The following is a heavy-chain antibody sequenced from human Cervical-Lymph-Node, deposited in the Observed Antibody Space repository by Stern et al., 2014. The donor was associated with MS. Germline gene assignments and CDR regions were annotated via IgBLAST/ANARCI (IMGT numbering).Heavy chain of an antibody. V-gene: IGHV1-18*01. CDR3: TRDRGIMGTTTGDY. J-gene: IGHJ4*02. CDR2: ISVYNGNI. Sequence: VQLVQSGAEVKKPGASVKVSCKASGFTFSNYGLSWVRQAPGQGLEWMGWISVYNGNIDFAQKFQVRLTMTTDTSTSTVYMELRSLRSDDTAVYYCTRDRGIMGTTTGDYSGQGTLVSVSS. D-gene: IGHD1-26*01. CDR1: GFTFSNYG.